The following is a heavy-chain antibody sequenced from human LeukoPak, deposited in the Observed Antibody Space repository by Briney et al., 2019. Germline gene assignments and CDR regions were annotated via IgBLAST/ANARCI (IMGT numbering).Heavy chain of an antibody. CDR2: ISSSGSTI. D-gene: IGHD5-24*01. CDR1: GFTFSSYE. CDR3: ARIRRDQITCDY. J-gene: IGHJ4*02. Sequence: PGGSLRLSCAASGFTFSSYEMNWVRQAPGRGLEWVSHISSSGSTIYYADSVKGRFTISRDNAKNSLYLQMNSLRAEDTAVYYCARIRRDQITCDYWGQGTLVTVSS. V-gene: IGHV3-48*03.